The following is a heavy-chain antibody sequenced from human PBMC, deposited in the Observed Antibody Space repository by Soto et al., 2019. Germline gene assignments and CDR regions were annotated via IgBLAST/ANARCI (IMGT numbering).Heavy chain of an antibody. V-gene: IGHV3-7*03. J-gene: IGHJ6*02. Sequence: LRLSCAASGFTFSSYWMSWVRQAPGKGLEWVANIKQDGSEKYYVDSVKARFTISRDNAKNSLYLQMNSLRAEDTAVYYCARWGGISPFPYYYGMDVWGQGTTVTVSS. CDR3: ARWGGISPFPYYYGMDV. CDR2: IKQDGSEK. D-gene: IGHD3-16*01. CDR1: GFTFSSYW.